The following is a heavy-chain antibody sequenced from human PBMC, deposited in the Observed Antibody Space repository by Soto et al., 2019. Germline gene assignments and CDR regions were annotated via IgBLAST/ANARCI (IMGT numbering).Heavy chain of an antibody. CDR3: SRSQGSSTSLEIYYYYYYGMDV. CDR2: IIAISGTA. CDR1: GGTFSSYA. J-gene: IGHJ6*02. D-gene: IGHD2-2*01. Sequence: QVQLVQSGAEVKKPGSSVKVSCKASGGTFSSYAISWVRQAPGQGLEWMGGIIAISGTANYAQKFQGRVTITADESTSTAYMELSSQRSEDTAVYYCSRSQGSSTSLEIYYYYYYGMDVWGQGTTVTVSS. V-gene: IGHV1-69*01.